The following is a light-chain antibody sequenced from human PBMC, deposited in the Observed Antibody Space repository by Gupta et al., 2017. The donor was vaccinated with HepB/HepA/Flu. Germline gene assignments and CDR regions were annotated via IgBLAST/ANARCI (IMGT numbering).Light chain of an antibody. J-gene: IGKJ3*01. Sequence: DTQMTQSPSSLSASVGDRVTITCRASQGISNYLAWYQQKPGKVPKLLIYAASTLQSGVPSRFSGSGSGTDFTLTIISLQPEDVATYYCHKDKSAAVTFGPGTKVDIK. V-gene: IGKV1-27*01. CDR1: QGISNY. CDR3: HKDKSAAVT. CDR2: AAS.